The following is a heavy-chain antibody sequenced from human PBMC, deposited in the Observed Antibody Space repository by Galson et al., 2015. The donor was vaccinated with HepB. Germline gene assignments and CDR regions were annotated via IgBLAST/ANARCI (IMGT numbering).Heavy chain of an antibody. CDR2: ISSSSSYI. CDR1: GFTFSSYS. J-gene: IGHJ3*02. CDR3: ARNIVVTKGDAFDI. Sequence: SLRLSCAAPGFTFSSYSMNWVRQAPGKGLEWVSSISSSSSYIYYADSVKGRFTISRDNAKNPLYLQMNSLRAEDTAVYYCARNIVVTKGDAFDIWGQGTMVTVSS. D-gene: IGHD2-21*01. V-gene: IGHV3-21*01.